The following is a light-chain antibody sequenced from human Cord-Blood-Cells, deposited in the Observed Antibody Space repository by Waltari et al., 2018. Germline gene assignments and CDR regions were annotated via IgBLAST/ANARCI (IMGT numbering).Light chain of an antibody. CDR3: CSYAGSSTYVV. CDR2: EGR. V-gene: IGLV2-23*01. CDR1: SSDVGRYNL. J-gene: IGLJ2*01. Sequence: QSALTQPASVSGSPGPSITISCPGTSSDVGRYNLVSWYQQHPGKAPELMIYEGRKRPSGVSNRFSGSKSGNTASRTISGLQAEDEADYYCCSYAGSSTYVVFGGGTKLTVL.